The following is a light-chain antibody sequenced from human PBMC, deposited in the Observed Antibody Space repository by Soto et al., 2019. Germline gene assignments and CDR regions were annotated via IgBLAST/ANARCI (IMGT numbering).Light chain of an antibody. CDR2: DVS. J-gene: IGKJ5*01. Sequence: DIQMTQSPSSLSASVGDTVTITCQASQDINKFLNWYQQKPGKAPNLLIYDVSNLETGVPSRFSGRGSETHFTLTINSLQPEDVATYYCQQYDNYDVTFGQGTRLDIK. V-gene: IGKV1-33*01. CDR1: QDINKF. CDR3: QQYDNYDVT.